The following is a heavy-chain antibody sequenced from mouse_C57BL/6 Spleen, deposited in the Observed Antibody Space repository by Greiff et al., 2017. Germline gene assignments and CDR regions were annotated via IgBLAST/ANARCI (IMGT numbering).Heavy chain of an antibody. CDR1: GFTFSDSG. CDR2: ISSGRSTI. D-gene: IGHD3-2*02. J-gene: IGHJ3*01. CDR3: ARGSGPWFAY. V-gene: IGHV5-17*01. Sequence: EVKLVESGGGLVKPGGSLKLSCAASGFTFSDSGMHWVRQAPGQGLEWVAYISSGRSTIYYADTVKGRFTISRDNAKNTLFLHMTSLRSEDTAMYYCARGSGPWFAYWGQGTLVTVSA.